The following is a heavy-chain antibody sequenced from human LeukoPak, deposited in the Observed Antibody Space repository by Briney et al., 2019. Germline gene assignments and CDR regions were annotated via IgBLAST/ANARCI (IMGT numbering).Heavy chain of an antibody. D-gene: IGHD6-13*01. CDR3: ARVPATGTAFDD. CDR1: TFTLSNFW. V-gene: IGHV3-74*01. Sequence: PGGSLRLSCAASTFTLSNFWMHWVRQSAGHGLVWVSRINIDGRSISYADSVKGRFTISRDNAKNTLYLQMNSLRAEDTAVYYCARVPATGTAFDDWGQGTLVTVSS. J-gene: IGHJ4*02. CDR2: INIDGRSI.